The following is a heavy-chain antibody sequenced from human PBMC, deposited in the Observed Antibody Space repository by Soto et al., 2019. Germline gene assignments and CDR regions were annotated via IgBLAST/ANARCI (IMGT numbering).Heavy chain of an antibody. D-gene: IGHD2-8*01. J-gene: IGHJ6*03. CDR1: GFSFSTYA. Sequence: EVQLLESGGGLVQPGGSLRLSCAASGFSFSTYAMTWVRQAPGKGLEWVSTITPSGGNTYYADSVKVRFTITRDNSENTLFLYMNSLRAEDTAVYYCAGRYCPNGVCYTNFYYYMDIWGEGTSVTVSS. CDR2: ITPSGGNT. CDR3: AGRYCPNGVCYTNFYYYMDI. V-gene: IGHV3-23*01.